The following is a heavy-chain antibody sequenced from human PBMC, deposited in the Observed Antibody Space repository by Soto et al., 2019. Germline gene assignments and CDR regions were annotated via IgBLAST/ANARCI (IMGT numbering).Heavy chain of an antibody. CDR1: GYTFTSYD. CDR3: ARNGILDYYYYGMDV. V-gene: IGHV1-8*01. J-gene: IGHJ6*02. Sequence: QVQLVQSGAEVKKPGASVKVSCKASGYTFTSYDINWVRQATGQGLEWMGWMNPNSGNTGYAQKFQGRVTMTRNTSXXTAYMELSSLRSEDTAVYYCARNGILDYYYYGMDVWGQGTTVTVSS. D-gene: IGHD1-20*01. CDR2: MNPNSGNT.